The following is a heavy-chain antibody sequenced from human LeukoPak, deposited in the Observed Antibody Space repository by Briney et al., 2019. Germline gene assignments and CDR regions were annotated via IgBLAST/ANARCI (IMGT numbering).Heavy chain of an antibody. J-gene: IGHJ5*02. CDR3: ARVRAAAGTRWFDP. D-gene: IGHD6-13*01. CDR1: GFTFSSYS. Sequence: GGSLRLSCAASGFTFSSYSMNWVRQAPGKGLEWVSSISSSSSYIYYADSVKGRFTISRDNAKNSLYLQMNSLRAEDTAVYYCARVRAAAGTRWFDPWGQGTLVTVSS. V-gene: IGHV3-21*01. CDR2: ISSSSSYI.